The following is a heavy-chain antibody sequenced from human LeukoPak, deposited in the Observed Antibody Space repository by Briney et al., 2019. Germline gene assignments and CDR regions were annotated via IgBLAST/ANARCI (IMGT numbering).Heavy chain of an antibody. J-gene: IGHJ4*02. Sequence: TGGSLRLSCAASGFLVSSNHMNWVRQAPGKGLEWVSVIYSGDSTNYADSVKGRFTISRDNSKNTVYLQMNSLRAEDTAVYYCARDMYQAGFYFDYWGRGTLVTVSS. D-gene: IGHD6-13*01. CDR2: IYSGDST. CDR1: GFLVSSNH. V-gene: IGHV3-53*01. CDR3: ARDMYQAGFYFDY.